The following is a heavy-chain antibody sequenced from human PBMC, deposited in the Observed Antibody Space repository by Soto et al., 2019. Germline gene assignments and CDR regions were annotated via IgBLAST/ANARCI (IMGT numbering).Heavy chain of an antibody. CDR3: ARDISISTPLYFDN. V-gene: IGHV1-18*01. Sequence: ASEKVSWKTSGYSFTDYQIHWVRQAPGQGLEWMGWITTHTGHTIDAQKFQGRLTLTTYTSTDTAFMELISLRSDDTAMYFCARDISISTPLYFDNWGQGTPVTVSS. CDR2: ITTHTGHT. J-gene: IGHJ4*02. CDR1: GYSFTDYQ. D-gene: IGHD2-2*01.